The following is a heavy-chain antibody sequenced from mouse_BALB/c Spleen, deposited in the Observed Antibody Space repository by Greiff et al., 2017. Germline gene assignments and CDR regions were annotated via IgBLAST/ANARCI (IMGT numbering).Heavy chain of an antibody. J-gene: IGHJ4*01. CDR2: IDTYNGGT. D-gene: IGHD2-14*01. V-gene: IGHV1S135*01. Sequence: VQLLQSGPDLVKPGASVKVSCKASGYAFTSYNMYWVKQSHGKSLEWMGYIDTYNGGTSYNQNVKGKATLSVDNAYSKVYMHLNSLTSEDSAVYYCARVDCRYDEDGAMDYWGQGTSVTVSS. CDR3: ARVDCRYDEDGAMDY. CDR1: GYAFTSYN.